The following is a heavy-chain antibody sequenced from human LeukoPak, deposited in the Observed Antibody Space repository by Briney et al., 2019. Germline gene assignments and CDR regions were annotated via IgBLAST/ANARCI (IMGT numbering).Heavy chain of an antibody. CDR3: ARESWRVRGTTGYFDY. Sequence: PGGSLRLSCAASGFTVSSNYMSWVRQAPGKGLEWVSVIYSGGSTYYADSVKGRFTISRDNSKNTLYLQMNSLRAEDTAVYYCARESWRVRGTTGYFDYWGQGTLVTVSS. CDR2: IYSGGST. J-gene: IGHJ4*02. D-gene: IGHD3-10*01. V-gene: IGHV3-53*01. CDR1: GFTVSSNY.